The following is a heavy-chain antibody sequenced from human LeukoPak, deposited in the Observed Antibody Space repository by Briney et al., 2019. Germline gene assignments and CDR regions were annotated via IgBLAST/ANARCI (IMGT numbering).Heavy chain of an antibody. V-gene: IGHV1-18*01. D-gene: IGHD3-22*01. J-gene: IGHJ4*02. CDR2: ISAYNGNT. Sequence: ASVKVSCKASGYTFTTYGITWVRQAPEQGLEWMGWISAYNGNTNYAQKFQGRVTMTIDTSTSTAYMELRSLKSDDTAVYYCARVWGYYYDSSGYSDFDYWGQGTLVTVSS. CDR1: GYTFTTYG. CDR3: ARVWGYYYDSSGYSDFDY.